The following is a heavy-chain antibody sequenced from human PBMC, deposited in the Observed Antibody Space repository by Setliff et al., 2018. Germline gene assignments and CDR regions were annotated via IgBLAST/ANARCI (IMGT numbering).Heavy chain of an antibody. CDR2: IYYSGNT. CDR3: ARYSSSWVGIDC. CDR1: SGSISSDGYY. J-gene: IGHJ4*02. Sequence: SETLSLTCSVSSGSISSDGYYWSWIRQHPGKGLEWIGYIYYSGNTKYNPSLKSRVTILVDTSKNQFSLKLSSVTAADTAMYYCARYSSSWVGIDCWGQGALVTVSS. D-gene: IGHD6-6*01. V-gene: IGHV4-31*02.